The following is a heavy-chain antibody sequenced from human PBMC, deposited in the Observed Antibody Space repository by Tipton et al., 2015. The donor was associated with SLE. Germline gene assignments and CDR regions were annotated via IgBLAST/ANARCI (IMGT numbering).Heavy chain of an antibody. V-gene: IGHV3-74*01. D-gene: IGHD5-12*01. Sequence: SLRLSCAASGFTFSSYEMNWVRQAPGKGLVWVSRINSDGSSTSYADSVKGRFTISRDNAKNTLYLQMNSLRAEDTAVYYCARTGYDSAFDIWGQGTMVTVSS. CDR2: INSDGSST. CDR1: GFTFSSYE. CDR3: ARTGYDSAFDI. J-gene: IGHJ3*02.